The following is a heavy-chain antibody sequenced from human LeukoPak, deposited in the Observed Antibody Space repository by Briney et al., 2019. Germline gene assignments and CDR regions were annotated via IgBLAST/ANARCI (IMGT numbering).Heavy chain of an antibody. V-gene: IGHV1-2*02. CDR2: INPNSGGT. Sequence: ASVKVSCKASGYTFTGYYMHWVRQAPGQGLEWMGWINPNSGGTNYAQKFQGRVTMTRDTSISTAYMELSRLRSDDTAVYYCARGQLGYCSSTSCPPGAFDIWGQGTMVTVSS. D-gene: IGHD2-2*01. CDR1: GYTFTGYY. J-gene: IGHJ3*02. CDR3: ARGQLGYCSSTSCPPGAFDI.